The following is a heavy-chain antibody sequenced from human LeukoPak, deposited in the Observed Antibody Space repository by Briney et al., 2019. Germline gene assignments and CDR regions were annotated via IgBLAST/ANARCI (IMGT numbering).Heavy chain of an antibody. Sequence: PGRSLRLSCAASGVTFSSYAMHWVRQAPGKGLEWVAVISYDGSNKYYADSVKGRFTISRDNSKNTLYLQMNSLRAEDTAVYYCARAKPPQHSSSFDYWGQGTLVTVSS. CDR1: GVTFSSYA. J-gene: IGHJ4*02. V-gene: IGHV3-30-3*01. CDR2: ISYDGSNK. D-gene: IGHD6-6*01. CDR3: ARAKPPQHSSSFDY.